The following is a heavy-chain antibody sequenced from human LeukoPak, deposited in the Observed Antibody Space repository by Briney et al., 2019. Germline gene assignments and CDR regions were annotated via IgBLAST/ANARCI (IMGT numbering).Heavy chain of an antibody. CDR3: AISSSETMEFDY. D-gene: IGHD6-6*01. J-gene: IGHJ4*02. CDR2: INPGDSGT. Sequence: PGESLKISCQASGYSFTSSWIGWARQMPGKGLEWMAIINPGDSGTRYSPSFQGQVTISADKSISTVYLQWGSLKASDTAMYYCAISSSETMEFDYWGQGTLVTVSS. CDR1: GYSFTSSW. V-gene: IGHV5-51*01.